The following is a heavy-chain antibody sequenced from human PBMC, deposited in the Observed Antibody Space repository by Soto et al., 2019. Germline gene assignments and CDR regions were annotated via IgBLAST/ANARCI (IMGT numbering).Heavy chain of an antibody. CDR1: GGSISSYY. J-gene: IGHJ4*02. CDR3: ARPTYNSGSPFDY. CDR2: IYYSGST. V-gene: IGHV4-59*01. D-gene: IGHD1-20*01. Sequence: SETLSLTCTVSGGSISSYYWSWIRQPPGKGLEWIGYIYYSGSTNYNPSLKSRVTISVDTSKNQFSLKLSSVTAADTAVYYCARPTYNSGSPFDYWGQGTTVTVSS.